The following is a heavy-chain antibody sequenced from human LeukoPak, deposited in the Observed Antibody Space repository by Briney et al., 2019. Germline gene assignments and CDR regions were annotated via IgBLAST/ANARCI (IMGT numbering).Heavy chain of an antibody. J-gene: IGHJ4*02. CDR2: IRSKAYGGTT. V-gene: IGHV3-49*03. Sequence: GGSLRLSCTASGFTFGDCAMSWFRQAPGKGLEWVGFIRSKAYGGTTEYAASVKGRFTISRDDSKSIAYLQMNSLKTEDTAVYYCTRDIMENDYVWGSYRLFDYWGQGTLVTVSS. D-gene: IGHD3-16*02. CDR3: TRDIMENDYVWGSYRLFDY. CDR1: GFTFGDCA.